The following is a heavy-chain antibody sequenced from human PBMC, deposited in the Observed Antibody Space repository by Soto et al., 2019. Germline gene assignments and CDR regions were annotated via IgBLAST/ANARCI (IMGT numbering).Heavy chain of an antibody. Sequence: ASVKASCKTSGYTFTGRYIHWVRQAPQQGPEWMGEIGPESGATRYAQKFRGRVTMTMDTSITTVYMELKNLSPDDTAVYYCGRGRSGQIVVFYWGQGTPVTVSS. J-gene: IGHJ4*02. CDR3: GRGRSGQIVVFY. CDR1: GYTFTGRY. CDR2: IGPESGAT. V-gene: IGHV1-2*02. D-gene: IGHD1-26*01.